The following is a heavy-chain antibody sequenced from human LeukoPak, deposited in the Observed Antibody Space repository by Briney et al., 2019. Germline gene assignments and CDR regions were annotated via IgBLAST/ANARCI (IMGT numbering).Heavy chain of an antibody. CDR3: ARDAGITGTTDLDY. D-gene: IGHD1-7*01. Sequence: GGSLRLSCAASGFTSSTYSMDWVRQAPGKGLEWVSSISSTSSYIYYADSVKGRFTISRDNAKSSLYLQMNSLRAEDTAVYYCARDAGITGTTDLDYWGQGTLVTVSS. J-gene: IGHJ4*02. CDR2: ISSTSSYI. CDR1: GFTSSTYS. V-gene: IGHV3-21*01.